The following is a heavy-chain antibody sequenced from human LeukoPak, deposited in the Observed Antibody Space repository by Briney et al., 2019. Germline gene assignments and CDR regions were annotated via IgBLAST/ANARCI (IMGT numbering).Heavy chain of an antibody. V-gene: IGHV4-39*01. CDR1: GGSISSSSYY. CDR3: ARQCCGSGWYEGRDWFDP. Sequence: PSETLSLTCTVSGGSISSSSYYWGWIRQPPGKGLEWIGSIYYSGSTYYNPSLKSRVTISVDTSKNQLSLKLSSVTAADTAVYYCARQCCGSGWYEGRDWFDPWGQGTLVTVSS. J-gene: IGHJ5*02. D-gene: IGHD6-19*01. CDR2: IYYSGST.